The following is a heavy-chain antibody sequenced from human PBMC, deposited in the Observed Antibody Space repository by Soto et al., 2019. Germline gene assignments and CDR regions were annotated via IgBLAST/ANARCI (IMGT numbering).Heavy chain of an antibody. CDR1: GFTFGGYA. V-gene: IGHV3-23*01. J-gene: IGHJ1*01. Sequence: GGSLRLSCAASGFTFGGYAVSWVRQAPGKGLEWVSAISGSGGSTYYADSVKGRFTISRDNSKNTLYLQMNSLRAEDTAVYYCAKYYYDSRGYPAEYFQHWGQGTLVTVSS. CDR3: AKYYYDSRGYPAEYFQH. CDR2: ISGSGGST. D-gene: IGHD3-22*01.